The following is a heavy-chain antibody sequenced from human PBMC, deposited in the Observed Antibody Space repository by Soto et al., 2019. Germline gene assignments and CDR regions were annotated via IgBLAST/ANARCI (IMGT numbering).Heavy chain of an antibody. D-gene: IGHD3-10*01. V-gene: IGHV4-34*01. J-gene: IGHJ4*02. CDR3: ARPAYYGSGSYNY. Sequence: QVQLQQWGAGLLKPSETLSLTCAVYGGSFSGYYWSWIRQPPGKGLEWLGEINHSGSTNYNPSLKIRVTISVDTSKNQFSLKLSSVTAADTAVYYCARPAYYGSGSYNYWGQGTLVTVSS. CDR2: INHSGST. CDR1: GGSFSGYY.